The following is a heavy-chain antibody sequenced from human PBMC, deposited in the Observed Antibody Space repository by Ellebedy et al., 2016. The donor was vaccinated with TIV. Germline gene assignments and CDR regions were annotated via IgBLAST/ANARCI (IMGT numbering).Heavy chain of an antibody. V-gene: IGHV1-69*04. Sequence: SVKVSXKASGGTFSSYAISWVRQAPGQGLEWMGRIIPILGIANYAQKFQGRVTITADKSTSTAYMELSSLRSEDTAVYYCARDEAAAGTLADYWGQGTLVTVSS. D-gene: IGHD6-13*01. CDR3: ARDEAAAGTLADY. J-gene: IGHJ4*02. CDR1: GGTFSSYA. CDR2: IIPILGIA.